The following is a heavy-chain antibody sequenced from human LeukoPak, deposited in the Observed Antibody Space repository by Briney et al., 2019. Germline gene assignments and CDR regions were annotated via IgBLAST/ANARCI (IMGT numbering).Heavy chain of an antibody. CDR1: GGPFSSYA. CDR2: IIPIFGTA. V-gene: IGHV1-69*01. Sequence: GSSVKVSFKASGGPFSSYAISWVRQAPGQGLEWMGGIIPIFGTANDAQKFQGRVTITADESTSTAYMELSSLRSEDTAVYYCARVGEHITIFGVVRFAFDIWGQGTMVTVSS. D-gene: IGHD3-3*01. CDR3: ARVGEHITIFGVVRFAFDI. J-gene: IGHJ3*02.